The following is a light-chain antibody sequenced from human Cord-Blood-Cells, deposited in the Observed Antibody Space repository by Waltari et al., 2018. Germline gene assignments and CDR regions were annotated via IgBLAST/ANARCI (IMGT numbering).Light chain of an antibody. CDR2: GAS. Sequence: GERATLSCRASQSVSSSYLAWYQQKPGQAPRLLIYGASSRATGIPSRFSGSGSGTDFTLTISSLQPEDFATYYCQQSYSTLYSFGQGTKLEIK. J-gene: IGKJ2*03. CDR1: QSVSSSY. CDR3: QQSYSTLYS. V-gene: IGKV3-20*02.